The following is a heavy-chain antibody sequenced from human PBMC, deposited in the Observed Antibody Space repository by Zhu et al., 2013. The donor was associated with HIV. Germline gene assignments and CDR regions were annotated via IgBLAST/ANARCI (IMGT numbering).Heavy chain of an antibody. CDR1: GFTFDDYA. CDR2: ISWNSGSI. J-gene: IGHJ4*02. CDR3: AKXTGY. D-gene: IGHD3-10*01. Sequence: EVQLVESGGGLVQPGRSLRLSCAASGFTFDDYAMHWVRQAPGKGLEWVSGISWNSGSIGYADSVKGRFTISRDNAKNSLYLQMNSLRAEDTALYYCAKXTGYWGQGTLVTVSS. V-gene: IGHV3-9*01.